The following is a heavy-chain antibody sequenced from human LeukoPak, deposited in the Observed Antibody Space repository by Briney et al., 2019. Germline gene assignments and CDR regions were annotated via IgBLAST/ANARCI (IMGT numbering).Heavy chain of an antibody. CDR2: IYYSGRT. Sequence: SETLSLTCTVSGGSISSYYWSWIRQPPGKGLEWIGYIYYSGRTNYNPSLKSRVTISLDTSKNQFSLKLSSVTAADTAVYYCARGVSVTPHYYYYYYMDVWGKGTTVTVSS. J-gene: IGHJ6*03. D-gene: IGHD4-17*01. CDR3: ARGVSVTPHYYYYYYMDV. CDR1: GGSISSYY. V-gene: IGHV4-59*01.